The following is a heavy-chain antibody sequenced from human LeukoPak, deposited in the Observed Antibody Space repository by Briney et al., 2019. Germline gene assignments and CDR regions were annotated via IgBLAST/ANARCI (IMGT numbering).Heavy chain of an antibody. D-gene: IGHD3-3*01. CDR2: IYPGDSDT. J-gene: IGHJ3*02. Sequence: GESLKISCKGSGFSFTTYWIGWVRQMPGKGLEWMGIIYPGDSDTRYSPSFQGQVTTSADRSVSTTYLQWSSLKASDTAMYYCARPYEMDAFDIWGQGTMVTVSS. V-gene: IGHV5-51*01. CDR3: ARPYEMDAFDI. CDR1: GFSFTTYW.